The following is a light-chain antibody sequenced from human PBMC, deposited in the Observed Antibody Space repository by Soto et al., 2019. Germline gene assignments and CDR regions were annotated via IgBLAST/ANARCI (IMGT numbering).Light chain of an antibody. J-gene: IGKJ4*01. CDR3: QQRSNWPPLT. V-gene: IGKV3-11*01. Sequence: EIVLTQSPATLSLYPGERATLSCRASQSVSSYLALYQQKPGQAPRLLIYDASNRATGIPARFSGSGSGTDCTLTISILEPEDFAVYYCQQRSNWPPLTFGGGTKVEIK. CDR2: DAS. CDR1: QSVSSY.